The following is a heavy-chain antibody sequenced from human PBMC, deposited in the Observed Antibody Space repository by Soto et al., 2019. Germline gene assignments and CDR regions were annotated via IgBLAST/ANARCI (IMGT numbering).Heavy chain of an antibody. J-gene: IGHJ5*02. Sequence: ASVEVACKASGYTFTSYGISWVRQAPGQGLEWMGWISAYNGNTNYAQKLQGRVTMTTDTSTSTAYMELRSLRYDDTAVYYCARARIAAAATSLDTWGQGTLVTVSS. CDR1: GYTFTSYG. V-gene: IGHV1-18*01. CDR2: ISAYNGNT. CDR3: ARARIAAAATSLDT. D-gene: IGHD6-25*01.